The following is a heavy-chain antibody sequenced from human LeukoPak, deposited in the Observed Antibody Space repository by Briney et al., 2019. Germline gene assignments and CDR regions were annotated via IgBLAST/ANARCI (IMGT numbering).Heavy chain of an antibody. D-gene: IGHD6-13*01. V-gene: IGHV3-33*01. CDR3: ATVRGSRDSTWYYEY. CDR2: IYYDGSNK. CDR1: GFTFRSYS. Sequence: PGGSLRLSCAASGFTFRSYSMHWVRQAPGKGLEWVAIIYYDGSNKYYAASVKGRFTISRDNSKNTLYLQMNSLRVEDTAVYYCATVRGSRDSTWYYEYWGQGTLVTVSS. J-gene: IGHJ4*02.